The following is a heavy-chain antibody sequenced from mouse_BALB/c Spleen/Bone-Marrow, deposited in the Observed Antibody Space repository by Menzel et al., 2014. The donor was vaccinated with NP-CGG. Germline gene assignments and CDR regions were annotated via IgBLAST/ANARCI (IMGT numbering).Heavy chain of an antibody. J-gene: IGHJ3*01. CDR3: AAYYYGSSYGFAC. D-gene: IGHD1-1*01. Sequence: EVQLQQSGAELVKPGASVKLSCTASGFNIKDTYMHWVKQRPEQGLEWIGRIDPANGNTKYDPKFQGKATITADTSSNTAYLQLSGLTSEDTAVYYCAAYYYGSSYGFACRGQGTLVTVSA. CDR2: IDPANGNT. V-gene: IGHV14-3*02. CDR1: GFNIKDTY.